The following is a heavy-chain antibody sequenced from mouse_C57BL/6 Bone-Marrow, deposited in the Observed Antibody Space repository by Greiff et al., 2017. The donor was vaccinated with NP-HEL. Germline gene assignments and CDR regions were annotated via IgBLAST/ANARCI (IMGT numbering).Heavy chain of an antibody. J-gene: IGHJ3*01. CDR3: ASRDSSGPAWFAY. CDR1: GFTFSSYA. V-gene: IGHV5-4*03. CDR2: ISDGGSYT. Sequence: EVKLVESGGGLVKPGGSLKLSCAASGFTFSSYAMSWVRQTPEKRLEWVATISDGGSYTYYPDNVKGRFTISRDNAKNNLYLQMSHLKSEDTAMYYCASRDSSGPAWFAYWGQGTLVTVSA. D-gene: IGHD3-2*02.